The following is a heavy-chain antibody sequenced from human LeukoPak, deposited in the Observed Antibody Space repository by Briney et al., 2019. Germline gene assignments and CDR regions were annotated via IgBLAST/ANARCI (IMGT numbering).Heavy chain of an antibody. V-gene: IGHV4-59*01. J-gene: IGHJ5*02. CDR1: GGSISSYY. CDR2: IHYSGST. Sequence: SETLSLTCTVSGGSISSYYWSWIRQPPGKGLEWIGYIHYSGSTNYNPSLKSRVTISVDTSKNQFSLKLSFVTAADTAVYYCARDLLVAGFDPWGQGTLVTVSS. CDR3: ARDLLVAGFDP. D-gene: IGHD2-15*01.